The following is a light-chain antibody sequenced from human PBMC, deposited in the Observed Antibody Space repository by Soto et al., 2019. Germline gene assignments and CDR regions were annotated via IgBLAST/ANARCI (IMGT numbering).Light chain of an antibody. V-gene: IGKV3-20*01. J-gene: IGKJ1*01. Sequence: ESLVEQFPGTLFLSSGEKTTLSCRASQSVSSTYLAWYQQRPGQAPRLLIYGASRRATGIPDRFSGSGSGTEFTLTISRLESEDFAVYYCQQYDSSSWTFGQGTKVDIK. CDR3: QQYDSSSWT. CDR1: QSVSSTY. CDR2: GAS.